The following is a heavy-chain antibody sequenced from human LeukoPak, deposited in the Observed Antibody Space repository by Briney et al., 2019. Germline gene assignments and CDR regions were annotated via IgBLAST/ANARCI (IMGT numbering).Heavy chain of an antibody. J-gene: IGHJ4*02. CDR3: ARDRLGPSFSVSHFDL. D-gene: IGHD3-3*02. CDR1: IFNLSDYT. Sequence: GGSLRLSCAASIFNLSDYTMHWVRQAPGKGLEWVCAINYNGAITDYADSVKGRFTISRDNAKNSLYLRMGSLRAEDTALYYCARDRLGPSFSVSHFDLWGQGTLVTVSS. CDR2: INYNGAIT. V-gene: IGHV3-20*04.